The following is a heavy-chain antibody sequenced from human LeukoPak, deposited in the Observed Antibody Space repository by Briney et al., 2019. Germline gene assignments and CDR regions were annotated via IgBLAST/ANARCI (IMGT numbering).Heavy chain of an antibody. J-gene: IGHJ6*02. Sequence: GRSLRLSCAASGFTFSSYAMHWVRQAPGKGLEWVAVISYDGSNKYYADSVKGRFTISRDNSKNTLCLQMNSLRAEDTAVYYCARPVVTAILHYYYGMDVWGQGTTVTVSS. CDR1: GFTFSSYA. D-gene: IGHD2-21*02. V-gene: IGHV3-30-3*01. CDR2: ISYDGSNK. CDR3: ARPVVTAILHYYYGMDV.